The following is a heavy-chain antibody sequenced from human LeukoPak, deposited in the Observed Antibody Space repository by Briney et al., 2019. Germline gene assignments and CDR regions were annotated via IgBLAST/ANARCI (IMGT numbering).Heavy chain of an antibody. D-gene: IGHD3-22*01. CDR3: AREVSYESSGYYVYYFNY. Sequence: SETLSPTCTASGGSISSYSLSWVRQPPGKGLEWIGYIYYSGSTNYNPSLKSRVTISVDTSKNPFSLKLSSVTAADTAVCYCAREVSYESSGYYVYYFNYWGQGTLVTVSS. J-gene: IGHJ4*02. CDR2: IYYSGST. CDR1: GGSISSYS. V-gene: IGHV4-59*01.